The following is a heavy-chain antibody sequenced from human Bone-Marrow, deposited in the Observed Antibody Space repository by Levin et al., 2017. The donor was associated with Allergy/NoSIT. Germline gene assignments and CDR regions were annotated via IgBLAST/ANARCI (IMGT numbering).Heavy chain of an antibody. Sequence: PGGSLRLSCAASGFTFSSYAMHWVRQAPGKGLEWVAVISYDGSNKYYADSVKGRFTISRDNSKNTLYLQMNSLRAEDTAVYYCARASRYCSGGSCYPTGGFFDYWGQGTLVTVSS. CDR3: ARASRYCSGGSCYPTGGFFDY. CDR1: GFTFSSYA. CDR2: ISYDGSNK. V-gene: IGHV3-30-3*01. D-gene: IGHD2-15*01. J-gene: IGHJ4*02.